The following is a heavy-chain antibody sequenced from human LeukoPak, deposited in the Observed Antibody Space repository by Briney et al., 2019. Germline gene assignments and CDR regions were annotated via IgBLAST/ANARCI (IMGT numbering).Heavy chain of an antibody. D-gene: IGHD6-13*01. CDR3: ASDHGSGSSWYYFDY. CDR1: GFTFSSYG. CDR2: IWYDGSNK. Sequence: GGSLRLSCAASGFTFSSYGMHWVRQAPGKGLEWVAVIWYDGSNKYYADSVKGRFTISRDNSKNTLYLQMNSLRAEDTAVYYCASDHGSGSSWYYFDYWGQGTLVTVSS. J-gene: IGHJ4*02. V-gene: IGHV3-33*01.